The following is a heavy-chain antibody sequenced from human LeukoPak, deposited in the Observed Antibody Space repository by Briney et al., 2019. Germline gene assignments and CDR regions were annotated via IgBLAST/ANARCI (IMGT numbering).Heavy chain of an antibody. Sequence: GGSLRLSCAASGFPFSNYWMHWVRQAPGKGLVWVSRINNDGSSTNYADSVKGRFTISRDNAKNTVYLQMNSLRAEDTAVYYCARETDSTLFDYWGQGTLVTVSS. CDR2: INNDGSST. J-gene: IGHJ4*02. V-gene: IGHV3-74*01. D-gene: IGHD2-2*01. CDR1: GFPFSNYW. CDR3: ARETDSTLFDY.